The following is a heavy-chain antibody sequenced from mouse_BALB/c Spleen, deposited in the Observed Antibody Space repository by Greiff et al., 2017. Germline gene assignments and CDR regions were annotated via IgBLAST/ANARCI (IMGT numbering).Heavy chain of an antibody. Sequence: EVKLQESGPGLVKPSQSLSLTCSVTGYSITSGYYWNWIRQFPGNKLEWMGYISYDGSNNYNPSLKNRISITRDTSKNQFFLKLNSVTTEDTATYYCARGYGNHGGFAYWGQGTLVTVSA. CDR2: ISYDGSN. J-gene: IGHJ3*01. CDR3: ARGYGNHGGFAY. V-gene: IGHV3-6*02. D-gene: IGHD2-1*01. CDR1: GYSITSGYY.